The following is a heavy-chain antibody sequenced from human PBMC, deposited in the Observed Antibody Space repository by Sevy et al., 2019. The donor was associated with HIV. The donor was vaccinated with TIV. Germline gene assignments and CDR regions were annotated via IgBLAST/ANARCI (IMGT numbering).Heavy chain of an antibody. CDR1: GFTFSSYA. CDR3: ARDLPHLLPWELSRGSDY. V-gene: IGHV3-30*04. CDR2: ISHDEILK. J-gene: IGHJ4*02. Sequence: GGSLRLSCAASGFTFSSYALHWFRQAPGKGLEWVAVISHDEILKEYADSVKGRFTNSRDSSKNTIYLEMNSLRPEDTAVYYCARDLPHLLPWELSRGSDYWGQGTLVTVSS. D-gene: IGHD3-16*01.